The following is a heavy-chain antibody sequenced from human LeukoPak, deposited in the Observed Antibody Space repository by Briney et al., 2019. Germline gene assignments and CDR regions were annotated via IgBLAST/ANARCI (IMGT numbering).Heavy chain of an antibody. V-gene: IGHV4-31*03. CDR1: GGSISSGGYY. Sequence: SETLSLTCTVSGGSISSGGYYWSWIRQHPGKGLEWIGYIYYSGSTYYNPSLKSRVTISVDTSKNQFSLKLSSVTAADTAVYYCARDLNVYYYYYMDVWGKGTTVTVSS. CDR3: ARDLNVYYYYYMDV. CDR2: IYYSGST. J-gene: IGHJ6*03.